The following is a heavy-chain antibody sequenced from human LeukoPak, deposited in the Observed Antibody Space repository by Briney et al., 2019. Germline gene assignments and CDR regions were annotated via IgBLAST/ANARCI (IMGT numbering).Heavy chain of an antibody. J-gene: IGHJ6*03. D-gene: IGHD3-10*01. CDR2: IKQDGSEK. Sequence: PGGSLRLSCAASGFTFSSYWMSWVRQAPGKGLEWVANIKQDGSEKYYVDSVKGRFTISRDNAKNSLYLQMNSLRAEDTAVYYCARAPYYYGSKNYYYYYYMDVWGKGTTVTISS. V-gene: IGHV3-7*04. CDR1: GFTFSSYW. CDR3: ARAPYYYGSKNYYYYYYMDV.